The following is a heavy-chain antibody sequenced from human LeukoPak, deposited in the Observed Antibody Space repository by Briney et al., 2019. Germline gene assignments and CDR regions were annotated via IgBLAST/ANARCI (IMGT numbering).Heavy chain of an antibody. CDR1: GGSISSYY. D-gene: IGHD4-17*01. CDR2: IKQDGSEK. CDR3: ARDGAYGDAHFDY. V-gene: IGHV3-7*01. Sequence: ETLSLTCTVSGGSISSYYWSWIRQPPGKGLEWVANIKQDGSEKYYVDSVKGRFTISRDNAKNSLYLQMNSLRAEDTAVYYCARDGAYGDAHFDYWGQGTLVTVSS. J-gene: IGHJ4*02.